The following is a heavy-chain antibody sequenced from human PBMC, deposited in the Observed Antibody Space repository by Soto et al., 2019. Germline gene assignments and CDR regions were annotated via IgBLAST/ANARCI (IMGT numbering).Heavy chain of an antibody. Sequence: TGGSLRLSCAASGFTFSSYAMHWVRQAPGKGLEWVAVISYDGSNKYYADSVKGRFTISRDNSKNTLYLQMNSLRAEDTAVYYCARDYSSYGPFDYWGQGTLVTVSS. J-gene: IGHJ4*02. D-gene: IGHD5-18*01. CDR2: ISYDGSNK. CDR3: ARDYSSYGPFDY. V-gene: IGHV3-30-3*01. CDR1: GFTFSSYA.